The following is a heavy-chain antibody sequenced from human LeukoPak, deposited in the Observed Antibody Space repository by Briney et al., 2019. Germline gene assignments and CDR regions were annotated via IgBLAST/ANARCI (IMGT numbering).Heavy chain of an antibody. J-gene: IGHJ4*02. Sequence: PSETLSLTCTVSRGSVSSYYWSWIRQPAGKGLEWIGRIYTSGSTNYNPSLKSRVTMSVDTSKNQFSLKLSSVTAADTAVYYCARSGYCSSTSCYNTGYFDYWGQGTLVTVSS. CDR2: IYTSGST. CDR3: ARSGYCSSTSCYNTGYFDY. D-gene: IGHD2-2*02. CDR1: RGSVSSYY. V-gene: IGHV4-4*07.